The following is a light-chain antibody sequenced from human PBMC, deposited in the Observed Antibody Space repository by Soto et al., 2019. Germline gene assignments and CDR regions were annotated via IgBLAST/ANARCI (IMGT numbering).Light chain of an antibody. V-gene: IGKV1-39*01. J-gene: IGKJ4*01. CDR1: QTIISY. Sequence: DIQMTQSPSSLSASVGDRVTITCRASQTIISYLNWYQQKPGKAPKLLIYLTSSLESGVPSRFRGSGSGTDFTLTNSSLQPEDFATYYCQQSYSTPLTFGGGTKVDIK. CDR3: QQSYSTPLT. CDR2: LTS.